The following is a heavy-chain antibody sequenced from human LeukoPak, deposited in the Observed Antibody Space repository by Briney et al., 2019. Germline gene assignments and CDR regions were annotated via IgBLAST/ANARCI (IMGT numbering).Heavy chain of an antibody. J-gene: IGHJ4*02. CDR3: ARRANRDGYNYDYYDY. Sequence: GESLKISCKGSGHIFSNYWIGWVRQMPGKGLEWMGIIYPPDSDTKYSPSFQGQVTVSADKSINTAYVEWSSLKASDTAVYYCARRANRDGYNYDYYDYWGQGTLVSVSS. D-gene: IGHD5-24*01. CDR2: IYPPDSDT. V-gene: IGHV5-51*01. CDR1: GHIFSNYW.